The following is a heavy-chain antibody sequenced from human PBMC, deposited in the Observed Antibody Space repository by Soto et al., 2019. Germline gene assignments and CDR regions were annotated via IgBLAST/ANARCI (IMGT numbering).Heavy chain of an antibody. CDR2: LYDVDGS. CDR3: ATWHEREHAYDV. D-gene: IGHD1-1*01. V-gene: IGHV3-53*01. Sequence: DVQPVESGGGLIQPGESLRLSCAAFGLTISGKKYVAWVRQAPGNGLEWVSALYDVDGSFYADSVKGRFTTSSDSSKTTVYLQMNDLRPDDTAVYYCATWHEREHAYDVWGQGTTVTVSS. J-gene: IGHJ3*01. CDR1: GLTISGKKY.